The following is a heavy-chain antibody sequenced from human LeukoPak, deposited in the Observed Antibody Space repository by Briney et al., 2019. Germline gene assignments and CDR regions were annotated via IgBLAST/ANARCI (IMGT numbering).Heavy chain of an antibody. D-gene: IGHD1-26*01. CDR1: GYTFTSYY. V-gene: IGHV3-30*18. Sequence: SCKASGYTFTSYYMHWVRQAPGKGLEWVAVISYDGSKKYYADSVKGRFTISRDNSKNTLYLQMNSLRAEDTAVYYCAKDVYSGSPHGLDPWGQGTLVTVSS. J-gene: IGHJ5*02. CDR3: AKDVYSGSPHGLDP. CDR2: ISYDGSKK.